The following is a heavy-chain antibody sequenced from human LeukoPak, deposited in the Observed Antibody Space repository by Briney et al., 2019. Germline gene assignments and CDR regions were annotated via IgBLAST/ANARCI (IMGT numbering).Heavy chain of an antibody. J-gene: IGHJ4*02. CDR1: GDSVSSNSAA. D-gene: IGHD3-22*01. V-gene: IGHV6-1*01. Sequence: SQTLSLTCAISGDSVSSNSAAWNWIRQSPSRGLEWLGRTYYRSKWYNDYAVSVKSRITINPDTSKNQFSLQLNSVTPEDTAVYYCARAKYYYDSSGYYYSSPFDYWGQGTLVTVSS. CDR2: TYYRSKWYN. CDR3: ARAKYYYDSSGYYYSSPFDY.